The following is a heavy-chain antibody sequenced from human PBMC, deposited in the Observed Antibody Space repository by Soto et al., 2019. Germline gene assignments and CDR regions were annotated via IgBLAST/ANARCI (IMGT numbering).Heavy chain of an antibody. Sequence: EVQLLESGGGLVQPGGSLRLSCAASGFTFSRYAMSWVRQAPGKGLEWVSAISGSGSSTYYADSVKGRFTISRDNSKNTLCLQMNSLRAEDTAVYYCAKGQQWLVRDIDYGGQGTLVTVSS. V-gene: IGHV3-23*01. J-gene: IGHJ4*02. D-gene: IGHD6-19*01. CDR2: ISGSGSST. CDR3: AKGQQWLVRDIDY. CDR1: GFTFSRYA.